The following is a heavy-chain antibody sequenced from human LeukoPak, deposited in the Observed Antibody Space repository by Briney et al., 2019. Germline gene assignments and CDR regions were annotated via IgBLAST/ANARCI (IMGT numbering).Heavy chain of an antibody. CDR3: ARDFMGVSTA. D-gene: IGHD3-16*01. Sequence: GGSLRLSCAASGFTVSSNYMSWVRQAPGKGLEWVSVIYSGGSTYYEDSLKGRFTISRDNARNSLYLQMNSLRAEDTAVYYCARDFMGVSTAWGQGTLVTVSS. CDR1: GFTVSSNY. J-gene: IGHJ4*02. V-gene: IGHV3-53*01. CDR2: IYSGGST.